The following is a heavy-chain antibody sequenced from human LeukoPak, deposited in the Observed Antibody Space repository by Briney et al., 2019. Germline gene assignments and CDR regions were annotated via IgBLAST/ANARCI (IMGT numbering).Heavy chain of an antibody. D-gene: IGHD2-15*01. CDR3: AKGIVVVVAATPEYFQH. Sequence: GGSLRLSCAASGFTFSSYAMSWVRQAPGKGLEWVSAISGSGGSTYYADSVKGRFTISRDNSKTTLYLQMNSLRAEDTAVYYCAKGIVVVVAATPEYFQHWGQGTLVTVSS. V-gene: IGHV3-23*01. J-gene: IGHJ1*01. CDR2: ISGSGGST. CDR1: GFTFSSYA.